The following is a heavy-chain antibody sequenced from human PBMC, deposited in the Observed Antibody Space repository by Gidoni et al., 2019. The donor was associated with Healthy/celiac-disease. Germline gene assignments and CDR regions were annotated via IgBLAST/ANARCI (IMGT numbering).Heavy chain of an antibody. CDR1: GFPFSSYG. Sequence: QVQLVESGGGVVQPGRSLRLSCAASGFPFSSYGMHWVRQAPGKGLEWVAVIWYDGSNKDYADSVKGRFTISRDNSKNTLYLQMNSLRAEDTAVYYCARREKGITTVDYWGQGTLVTVSS. J-gene: IGHJ4*02. D-gene: IGHD3-16*01. CDR2: IWYDGSNK. V-gene: IGHV3-33*01. CDR3: ARREKGITTVDY.